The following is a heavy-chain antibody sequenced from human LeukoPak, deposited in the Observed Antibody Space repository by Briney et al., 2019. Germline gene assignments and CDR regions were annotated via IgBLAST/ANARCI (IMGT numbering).Heavy chain of an antibody. CDR3: ARERASDYYDSSGLDY. D-gene: IGHD3-22*01. Sequence: PSETLSLTCTVSGGSISSSSYYWGWIRQPPGKGLEWIGSIYYSGSTYYNPSLKSRVTISVDTSKNQFSLKLSSVTAVDTAVYYCARERASDYYDSSGLDYWGQGTLVTVSS. V-gene: IGHV4-39*01. J-gene: IGHJ4*02. CDR2: IYYSGST. CDR1: GGSISSSSYY.